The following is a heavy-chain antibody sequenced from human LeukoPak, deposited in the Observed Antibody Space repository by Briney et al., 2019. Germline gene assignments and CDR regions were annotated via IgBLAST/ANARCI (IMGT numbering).Heavy chain of an antibody. CDR1: GFTFSNYP. CDR2: LSGSGGAT. J-gene: IGHJ2*01. D-gene: IGHD1-1*01. Sequence: PGGSLRLSCTASGFTFSNYPMSWVRQVPGKGLEWVSILSGSGGATYYADSVKGRFTISRDNSENTLFLQMNNLGAEDTALYYCAKKRVITTPDAIDWYFDLWGRGTLVTVSS. CDR3: AKKRVITTPDAIDWYFDL. V-gene: IGHV3-23*01.